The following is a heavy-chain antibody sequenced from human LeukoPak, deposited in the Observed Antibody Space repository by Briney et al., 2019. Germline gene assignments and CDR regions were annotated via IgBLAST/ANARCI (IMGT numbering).Heavy chain of an antibody. CDR3: ASRGFWSGYFVQSGYYYYMDV. CDR1: GFTFSSDG. D-gene: IGHD3-3*01. V-gene: IGHV3-72*01. Sequence: PGGSLRLSCAASGFTFSSDGIHWVRQAPGKRLEWVGRTRNKANSYTTEYAASVKGRFTISRDDSKNSLYLQMNSLKTEDTAVYYCASRGFWSGYFVQSGYYYYMDVWGKGTTVTVSS. CDR2: TRNKANSYTT. J-gene: IGHJ6*03.